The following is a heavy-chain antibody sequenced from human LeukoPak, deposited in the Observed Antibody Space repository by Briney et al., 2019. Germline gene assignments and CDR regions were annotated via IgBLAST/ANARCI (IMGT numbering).Heavy chain of an antibody. J-gene: IGHJ4*02. CDR3: ARDQPLLYYFDY. V-gene: IGHV3-23*01. CDR1: GFTFSSHA. CDR2: ISGSGGST. D-gene: IGHD2-21*02. Sequence: SGGSLRLSCAASGFTFSSHAMSWVRQAPGKGLEWVSAISGSGGSTYYADSVKGRFTISRDNSKNTLYLQMNSLRAEDTAVYYCARDQPLLYYFDYWGQGTLVTVSS.